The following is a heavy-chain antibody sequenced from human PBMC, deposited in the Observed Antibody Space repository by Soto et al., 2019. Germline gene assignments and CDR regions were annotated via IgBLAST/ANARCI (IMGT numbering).Heavy chain of an antibody. CDR1: GFSLSTSGVG. V-gene: IGHV2-5*02. D-gene: IGHD6-6*01. J-gene: IGHJ4*02. Sequence: QITLKESGPTLVKPTQTLTLTCTFSGFSLSTSGVGVGWIRQPPGKALEWLVLVYWDDDKRYSPSLQSRLTITKDTSKYQVVLTMTNMDPLDTATYYCARLSSSPDIFDYWGQGTLVTVSS. CDR3: ARLSSSPDIFDY. CDR2: VYWDDDK.